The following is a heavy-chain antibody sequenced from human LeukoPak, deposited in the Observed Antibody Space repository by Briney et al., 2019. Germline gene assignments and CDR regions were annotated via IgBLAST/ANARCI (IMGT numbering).Heavy chain of an antibody. V-gene: IGHV1-18*04. Sequence: ASVKLSCKASGYTLTSYGISWVRQAPGQGLEWMGWISAYNGNTNYAQKLQGRVTMTTDTSTSTAYMELRSLRTDDTAVYYCARGVTMVRGVFFDYWGQGTLVTVSS. D-gene: IGHD3-10*01. CDR1: GYTLTSYG. CDR3: ARGVTMVRGVFFDY. J-gene: IGHJ4*02. CDR2: ISAYNGNT.